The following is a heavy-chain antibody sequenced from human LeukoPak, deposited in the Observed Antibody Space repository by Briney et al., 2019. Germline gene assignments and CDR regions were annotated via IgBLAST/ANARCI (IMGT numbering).Heavy chain of an antibody. D-gene: IGHD5-12*01. CDR3: ARQSSGGYGLGY. V-gene: IGHV1-2*02. Sequence: GASVKVSCKASVYTXTGYYMHWVRQAPGQGLEWMGWINPNSGGTNYAQKFQGRVTMTRDTSISTAYMELSRLRSDDTAVYYCARQSSGGYGLGYWGQGTLVTVSS. CDR2: INPNSGGT. CDR1: VYTXTGYY. J-gene: IGHJ4*02.